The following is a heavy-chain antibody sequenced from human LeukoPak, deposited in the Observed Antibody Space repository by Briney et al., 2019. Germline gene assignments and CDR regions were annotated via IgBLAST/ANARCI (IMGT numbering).Heavy chain of an antibody. J-gene: IGHJ6*03. D-gene: IGHD4-11*01. CDR3: ARRGESTTVTTYYYYYYMDV. Sequence: SETLSLTCTVSGGSISSYYWSWIRQPPGKGLEWLGYIYYSGSTIYNPPLKALVPISVDTSKNQFSLKLSSVTAADTAVYYCARRGESTTVTTYYYYYYMDVWGKGTTVTVSS. CDR1: GGSISSYY. CDR2: IYYSGST. V-gene: IGHV4-59*01.